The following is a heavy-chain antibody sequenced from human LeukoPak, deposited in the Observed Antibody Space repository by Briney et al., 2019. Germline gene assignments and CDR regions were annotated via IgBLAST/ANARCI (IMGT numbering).Heavy chain of an antibody. CDR2: IYYSGST. V-gene: IGHV4-59*01. D-gene: IGHD6-19*01. CDR3: ARESIWAVAGNRYNWFDP. CDR1: GDSISSYY. Sequence: TSETLSLTCTVSGDSISSYYWSWIRQSPGKGLEWIGSIYYSGSTNYNPSLKSRVTMSIDTSDNHFSLKLSSVTAADTAVYYCARESIWAVAGNRYNWFDPWGQGTLVTVSS. J-gene: IGHJ5*02.